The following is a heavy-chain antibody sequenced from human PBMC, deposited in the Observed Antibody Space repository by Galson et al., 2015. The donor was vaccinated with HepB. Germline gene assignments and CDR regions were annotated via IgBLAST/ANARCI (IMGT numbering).Heavy chain of an antibody. CDR3: AREGLQH. V-gene: IGHV3-73*01. CDR1: GFTFSGSA. CDR2: IRNKANSYAT. Sequence: SLRLSCAASGFTFSGSAMHWVRQASGKGLEWVGRIRNKANSYATAYAASVKGRFTISRDDSKNTAYLQMSSLKTEDTAVYYCAREGLQHWGQGTLVTVSS. J-gene: IGHJ1*01.